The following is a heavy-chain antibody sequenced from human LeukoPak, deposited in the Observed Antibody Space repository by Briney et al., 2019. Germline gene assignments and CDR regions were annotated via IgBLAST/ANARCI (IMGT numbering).Heavy chain of an antibody. Sequence: ASVKVSCKASGYTFTSYDVNWVRQATGQGLEWMGWMNPNSGNTGYAQKFQGRVTITRNTSISTAYMELSSLRSKDTAVYYCARGRGLYYYYYYYMDVWGKGTTVTVSS. V-gene: IGHV1-8*03. CDR2: MNPNSGNT. CDR1: GYTFTSYD. CDR3: ARGRGLYYYYYYYMDV. D-gene: IGHD3-10*01. J-gene: IGHJ6*03.